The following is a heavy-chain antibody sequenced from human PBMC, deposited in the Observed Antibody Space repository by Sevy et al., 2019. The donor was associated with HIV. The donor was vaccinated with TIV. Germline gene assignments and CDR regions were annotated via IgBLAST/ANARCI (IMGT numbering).Heavy chain of an antibody. CDR2: INPNSGGT. CDR3: ASRMESGIVGASFDY. D-gene: IGHD1-26*01. V-gene: IGHV1-2*02. CDR1: GYTFTGYY. J-gene: IGHJ4*02. Sequence: ASVKVSCKASGYTFTGYYMHWVRQAPGQGLEWMGWINPNSGGTNYAQKFQGRVTMTRDTSISTAYMELSSLRSEDTAVYYCASRMESGIVGASFDYWGQGTLVTVSS.